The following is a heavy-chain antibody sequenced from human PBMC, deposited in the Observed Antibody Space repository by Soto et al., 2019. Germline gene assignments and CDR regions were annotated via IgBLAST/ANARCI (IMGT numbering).Heavy chain of an antibody. CDR1: GDFISSYY. CDR3: ARFGGYGDYPARATYYYYGMDV. J-gene: IGHJ6*02. D-gene: IGHD4-17*01. V-gene: IGHV4-59*07. CDR2: IYYSGST. Sequence: TDTLSLTCTVPGDFISSYYWSWIRQPPGKGLEWIGYIYYSGSTNYIPSLKSRVTISVDTSKNQFSLKLSSVTAADTAVYYCARFGGYGDYPARATYYYYGMDVWGQGTTVTVSS.